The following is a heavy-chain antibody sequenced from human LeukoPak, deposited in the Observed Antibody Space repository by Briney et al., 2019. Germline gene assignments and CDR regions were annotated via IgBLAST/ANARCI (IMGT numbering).Heavy chain of an antibody. V-gene: IGHV3-30-3*01. J-gene: IGHJ1*01. D-gene: IGHD6-13*01. CDR2: ISYDGSNK. Sequence: GRSLRLSCTASGFTFSSYAMHWVRQAPGKGLEWVAVISYDGSNKYYADSVRGRFTISRDSSKNTLYLQMNSLRAEDTAVYYCARARAAAGTLLGSEYFQHWGQGTLVTVSS. CDR1: GFTFSSYA. CDR3: ARARAAAGTLLGSEYFQH.